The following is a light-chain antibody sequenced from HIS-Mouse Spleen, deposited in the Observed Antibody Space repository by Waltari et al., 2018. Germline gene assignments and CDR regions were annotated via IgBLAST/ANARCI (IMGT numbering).Light chain of an antibody. Sequence: SSVLTQDPAVSVALGQTVRITCQGDSLRSYYASWYQQKPGQAPVLVIYGKNNRPSGNPDRFSGSSSGNTASLTITGAQAEDEADYYCNSRDSSGNHVVFGGGTKLTVL. CDR2: GKN. V-gene: IGLV3-19*01. J-gene: IGLJ2*01. CDR1: SLRSYY. CDR3: NSRDSSGNHVV.